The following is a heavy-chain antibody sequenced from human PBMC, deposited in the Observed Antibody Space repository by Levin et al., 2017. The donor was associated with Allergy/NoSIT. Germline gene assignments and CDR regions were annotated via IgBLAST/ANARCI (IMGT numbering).Heavy chain of an antibody. CDR1: GYNFTNYG. D-gene: IGHD3-3*01. CDR2: ISAYNGNT. J-gene: IGHJ6*03. CDR3: ARVGIDFWGVYQKSWGYMDV. Sequence: GGSLRLSCKASGYNFTNYGISWVRQAPGQGLEWMGWISAYNGNTNYAQKFQGRVTMTIQTSTNTAYMELRSLRADDTAVYYCARVGIDFWGVYQKSWGYMDVWGQGTTVTVSS. V-gene: IGHV1-18*01.